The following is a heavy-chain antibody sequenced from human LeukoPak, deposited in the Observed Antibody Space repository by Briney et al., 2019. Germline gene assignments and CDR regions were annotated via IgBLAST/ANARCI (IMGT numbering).Heavy chain of an antibody. CDR1: GGSFSGYY. CDR2: INHSGST. Sequence: SSETLSLTCAVYGGSFSGYYWSWIRQPPGKGLEWIGEINHSGSTNYNPSLKSRVTISVDTSKNQFSLKLSSVTAADTAVYYCASLWPYQLSAFDIWGQGTLVTVSS. J-gene: IGHJ3*02. CDR3: ASLWPYQLSAFDI. V-gene: IGHV4-34*01. D-gene: IGHD2-2*01.